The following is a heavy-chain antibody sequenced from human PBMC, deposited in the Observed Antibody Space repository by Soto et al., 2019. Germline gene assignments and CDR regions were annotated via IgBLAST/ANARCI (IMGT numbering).Heavy chain of an antibody. Sequence: GGSLRLSCAASGFTFSSYWMHWVRQDAGKGLLWVSSIKTDGTVTQYAESVKGRFTVSRDNAKNTLYLQMNSLRAEDTAVYYCAKDLSWGQCDYWGQGA. D-gene: IGHD3-16*01. CDR3: AKDLSWGQCDY. CDR1: GFTFSSYW. V-gene: IGHV3-74*03. CDR2: IKTDGTVT. J-gene: IGHJ4*02.